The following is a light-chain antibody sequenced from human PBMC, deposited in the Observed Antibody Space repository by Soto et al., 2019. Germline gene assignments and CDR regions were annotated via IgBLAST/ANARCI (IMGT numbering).Light chain of an antibody. CDR1: CGSVSTGYY. Sequence: QAVVTQEPSFSVSPGRTVTLTCGLTCGSVSTGYYPSWYQQTPGQAPRTLTYSTNTRSSGVPDRFSGSILGNKAALTITGAQADDEADYYCVLYMGNGIGVFGGGTKLTVL. J-gene: IGLJ3*02. CDR3: VLYMGNGIGV. V-gene: IGLV8-61*01. CDR2: STN.